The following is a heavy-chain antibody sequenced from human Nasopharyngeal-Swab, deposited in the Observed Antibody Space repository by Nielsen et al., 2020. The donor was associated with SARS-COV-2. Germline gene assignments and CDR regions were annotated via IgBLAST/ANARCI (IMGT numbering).Heavy chain of an antibody. Sequence: SETLSLTCTVSGGSISSSSYYWGWIRQPPGKGLEWIGSIYYSGSTYYNPSLKSRVTISVDTSKNQFSLKLSSVTAADTAVYYCARHGSSGWYFDYWGQGTLVTVSS. D-gene: IGHD6-19*01. J-gene: IGHJ4*02. CDR3: ARHGSSGWYFDY. CDR1: GGSISSSSYY. V-gene: IGHV4-39*01. CDR2: IYYSGST.